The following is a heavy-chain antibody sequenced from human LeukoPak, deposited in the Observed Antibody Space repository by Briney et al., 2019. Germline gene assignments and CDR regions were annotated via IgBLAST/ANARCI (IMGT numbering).Heavy chain of an antibody. CDR2: IYSGVPT. J-gene: IGHJ4*02. V-gene: IGHV4-4*09. D-gene: IGHD1-1*01. CDR3: VQTTGWPGFDY. Sequence: SETLSLTCTPSGVSISRFYWSWVRQPPGKGLEWIGNIYSGVPTYFNPSLKSRPIISVDTSKNQFSLNLTSVTAADTDMYYCVQTTGWPGFDYWGQGILVTVSS. CDR1: GVSISRFY.